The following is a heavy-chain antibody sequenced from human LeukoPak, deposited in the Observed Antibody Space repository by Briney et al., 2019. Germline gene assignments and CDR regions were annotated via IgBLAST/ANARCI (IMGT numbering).Heavy chain of an antibody. CDR1: GFTFSSYS. J-gene: IGHJ4*02. D-gene: IGHD4-17*01. CDR3: ARDGSTVTNYYLDY. V-gene: IGHV3-21*01. Sequence: PGGSLRLSCAASGFTFSSYSMNWVRQAPGKGLEWVSSISSSSSYIYYADSVKGRFTISRDNAKNSLYLQMNSLRAEDTAVYYCARDGSTVTNYYLDYWGQGTLVTVSS. CDR2: ISSSSSYI.